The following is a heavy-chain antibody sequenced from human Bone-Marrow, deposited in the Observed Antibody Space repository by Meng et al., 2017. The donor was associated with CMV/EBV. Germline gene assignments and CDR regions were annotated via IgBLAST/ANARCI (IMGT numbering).Heavy chain of an antibody. J-gene: IGHJ4*02. V-gene: IGHV3-15*01. CDR1: GFTFTKAW. CDR2: IKSKSDDETT. CDR3: NTGSSPLHY. D-gene: IGHD3-10*01. Sequence: GESLKISCAVSGFTFTKAWMSWVRRVPGKGLEWVGRIKSKSDDETTKYVAPVEGRFNISRDDSNDILFMQMNSQKTEDTAVYYCNTGSSPLHYWGQGTQVTVSS.